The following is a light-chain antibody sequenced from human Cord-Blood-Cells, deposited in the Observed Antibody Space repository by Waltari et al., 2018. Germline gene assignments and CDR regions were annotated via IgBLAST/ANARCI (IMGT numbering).Light chain of an antibody. Sequence: DIQMTQSPSSLSASVGDRVTITCRASQSISSYLNWYQQKPGKAPKLLIYAASSLQSGVPSRFSGTASWTDFTLAISSLRPHAFATYYCRQSYSTPYTFGPGTHLEFE. CDR1: QSISSY. V-gene: IGKV1-39*01. CDR2: AAS. J-gene: IGKJ2*01. CDR3: RQSYSTPYT.